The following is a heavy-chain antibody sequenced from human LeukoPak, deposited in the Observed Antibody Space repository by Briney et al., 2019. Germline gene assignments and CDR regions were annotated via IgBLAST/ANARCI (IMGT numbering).Heavy chain of an antibody. CDR3: AATYYYDSSGYSPSFDY. CDR2: IIPIFGTA. D-gene: IGHD3-22*01. V-gene: IGHV1-69*13. Sequence: ASVKVSCKASGGTFSSYAISWVRQAPGQGLEWMGGIIPIFGTANYAQKFQGRVTITADESTSTAYMELSSLRSEDTAVYYCAATYYYDSSGYSPSFDYWGQGTLVTVSS. CDR1: GGTFSSYA. J-gene: IGHJ4*02.